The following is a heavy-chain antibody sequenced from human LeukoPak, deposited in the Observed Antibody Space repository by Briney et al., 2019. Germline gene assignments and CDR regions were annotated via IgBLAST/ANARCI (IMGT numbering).Heavy chain of an antibody. CDR3: AKGYCSSTSCRLHHYYYYMDV. J-gene: IGHJ6*03. CDR2: ISGSGGST. Sequence: GGSLRLSCAASGFTFSSYAMSWVRQAPGKGLEWVSAISGSGGSTYYADSVKGRFTISRDNSKNTLYLQMNSLRAEDTAVYYCAKGYCSSTSCRLHHYYYYMDVWGKGTTVTVSS. V-gene: IGHV3-23*01. D-gene: IGHD2-2*01. CDR1: GFTFSSYA.